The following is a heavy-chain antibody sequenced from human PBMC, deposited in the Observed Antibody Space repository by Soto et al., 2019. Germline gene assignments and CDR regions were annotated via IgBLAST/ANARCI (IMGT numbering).Heavy chain of an antibody. J-gene: IGHJ3*02. CDR1: GYSFTSYW. CDR2: IYPGDSDT. CDR3: ARPKHTPNYDDSSRLGPTGAFDI. V-gene: IGHV5-51*01. D-gene: IGHD3-22*01. Sequence: GESLKISCKGSGYSFTSYWIGWVRQMPGKGLEWMGIIYPGDSDTRYSPSFQGQVTISADKSISTAYLQWSSLKASDTAMYYCARPKHTPNYDDSSRLGPTGAFDIWGQGTMVTVSS.